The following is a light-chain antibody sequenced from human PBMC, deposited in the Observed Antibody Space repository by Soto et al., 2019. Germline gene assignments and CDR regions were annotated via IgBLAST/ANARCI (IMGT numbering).Light chain of an antibody. V-gene: IGKV3-15*01. CDR1: QGVTTN. CDR2: DVS. J-gene: IGKJ5*01. CDR3: QQYNNCAFS. Sequence: EIVMTQSPGTLSVSPGERATLSCRAGQGVTTNFAWYQQKSGQSPRLLIYDVSIRATGVPARFSGTGSETDFITTISRQQDEDAAVYCCQQYNNCAFSFGQGTRLEIK.